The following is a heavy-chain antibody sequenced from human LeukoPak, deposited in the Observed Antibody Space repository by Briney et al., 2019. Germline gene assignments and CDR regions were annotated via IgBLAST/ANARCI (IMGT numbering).Heavy chain of an antibody. CDR1: GFTLSSYG. Sequence: PAGGTLRLSCAASGFTLSSYGMSWVRQAPGKGLEWVSAISGNGGSTYYADSVKGRFTISRDNSKNTLYLQMNSLRAEDTAVYYCAKDENYSSSWGIYYYYYMDVWGKGTTVTVSS. CDR3: AKDENYSSSWGIYYYYYMDV. J-gene: IGHJ6*03. V-gene: IGHV3-23*01. D-gene: IGHD6-13*01. CDR2: ISGNGGST.